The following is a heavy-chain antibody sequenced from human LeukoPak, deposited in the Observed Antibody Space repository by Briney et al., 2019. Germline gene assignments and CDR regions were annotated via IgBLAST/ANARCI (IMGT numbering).Heavy chain of an antibody. D-gene: IGHD2-2*01. V-gene: IGHV3-23*01. J-gene: IGHJ4*02. CDR3: AKAETPFQLLILSIDY. Sequence: GGTLRLSCAASGFTFSSYGMSWVRQAPGKGLEWVSAISGSGTNTYYADSVKGRFTISRDNSKNTLYLQLNSLRAEDTAVYYCAKAETPFQLLILSIDYWGQGTLVTVSS. CDR2: ISGSGTNT. CDR1: GFTFSSYG.